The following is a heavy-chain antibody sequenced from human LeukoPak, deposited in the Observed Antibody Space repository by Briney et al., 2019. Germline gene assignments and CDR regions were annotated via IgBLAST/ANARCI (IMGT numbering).Heavy chain of an antibody. CDR3: VRHFYGSGYVVQL. J-gene: IGHJ4*02. Sequence: SETLSLTCTVSSGSITSTSYYWGWIRQPPEKGLEWIGGIIYSGNTYYNPSLKSRVTISVDTTRNQFSLRLTSVTAADTAVYFCVRHFYGSGYVVQLWRQGTLVTASS. V-gene: IGHV4-39*01. CDR2: IIYSGNT. CDR1: SGSITSTSYY. D-gene: IGHD5-12*01.